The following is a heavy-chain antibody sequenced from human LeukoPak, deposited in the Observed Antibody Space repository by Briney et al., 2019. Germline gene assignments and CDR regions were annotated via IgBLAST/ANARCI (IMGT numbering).Heavy chain of an antibody. CDR1: GYTFTSYD. D-gene: IGHD6-6*01. CDR3: ARVYSSSYYYYYMDV. Sequence: ASVKVSCTASGYTFTSYDINWVRQATGQGLEWMGWMNPNSGNTGYAQKFQGRVTMTRNTSISTAYMELSSLRSEDTAVYYCARVYSSSYYYYYMDVWGKGTTVTVSS. J-gene: IGHJ6*03. CDR2: MNPNSGNT. V-gene: IGHV1-8*01.